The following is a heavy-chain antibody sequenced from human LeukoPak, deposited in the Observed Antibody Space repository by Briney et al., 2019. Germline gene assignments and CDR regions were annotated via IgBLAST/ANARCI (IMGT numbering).Heavy chain of an antibody. V-gene: IGHV1-18*01. D-gene: IGHD5-24*01. Sequence: ASVKVSCKASGYSFTSYGISWVRQAPGQGLEWMGWISVYNRNTNYAQKVQGRVTMTTDTSTSTAYMELRSLRSDDTAVYYCARDPHGNKDFDYWGQGTLVTVSS. CDR1: GYSFTSYG. CDR2: ISVYNRNT. J-gene: IGHJ4*02. CDR3: ARDPHGNKDFDY.